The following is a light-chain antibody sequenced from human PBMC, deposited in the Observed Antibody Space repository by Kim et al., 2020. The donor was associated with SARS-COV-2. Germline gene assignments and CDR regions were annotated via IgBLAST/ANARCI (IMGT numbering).Light chain of an antibody. Sequence: QRVTISCTGSSSNIGAGYDVHWYQQLPGTAPKLLIYGNSNRPSGVPDRFSGSKSGTSASLAITGLQAEDEADYYCQSYDGSLSGSVFGGGTKVTVL. CDR1: SSNIGAGYD. J-gene: IGLJ2*01. CDR3: QSYDGSLSGSV. V-gene: IGLV1-40*01. CDR2: GNS.